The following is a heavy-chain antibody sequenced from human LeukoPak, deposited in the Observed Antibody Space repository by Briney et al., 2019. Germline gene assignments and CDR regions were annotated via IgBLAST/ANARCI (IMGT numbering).Heavy chain of an antibody. CDR1: GGLMNGYF. CDR3: ASSAYYKYYFDS. Sequence: SETLSLSCTASGGLMNGYFWSCILHPPGKGLEWIGYIYYTGSTNYNPSLKSRVTISVDTSKKHVSLKLTSVTAADTAVYYCASSAYYKYYFDSWGQGTLVTVSS. D-gene: IGHD3-3*01. V-gene: IGHV4-59*01. CDR2: IYYTGST. J-gene: IGHJ4*02.